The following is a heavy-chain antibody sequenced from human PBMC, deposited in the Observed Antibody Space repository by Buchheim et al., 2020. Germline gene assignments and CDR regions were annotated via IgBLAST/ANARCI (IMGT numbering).Heavy chain of an antibody. V-gene: IGHV3-23*01. CDR2: INGSGSRK. J-gene: IGHJ4*02. Sequence: EVQLLESGGGLVQPGGSLRLSCAASGFTFSSYSMSWVRQAPGKGLEWVSDINGSGSRKYYVDSVKGRFTISRDNSKNTLYLQMNSLRAEDTAVYYCAGFEMATPYWGQGTL. CDR3: AGFEMATPY. CDR1: GFTFSSYS. D-gene: IGHD5-24*01.